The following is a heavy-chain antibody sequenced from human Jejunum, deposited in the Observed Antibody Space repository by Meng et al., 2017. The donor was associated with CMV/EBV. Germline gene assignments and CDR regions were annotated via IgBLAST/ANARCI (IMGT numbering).Heavy chain of an antibody. CDR1: VFTFRNYA. V-gene: IGHV3-23*01. CDR2: IIDNGVST. CDR3: VKGYSSAWYQGPDY. Sequence: SVFTFRNYAMSWVRQAPGLGLEWVSSIIDNGVSTYYAHSVRGRFTISRDNSKNTLYLQMNSLRDEDAAIYYCVKGYSSAWYQGPDYWGQGTLVTVSS. J-gene: IGHJ4*02. D-gene: IGHD6-19*01.